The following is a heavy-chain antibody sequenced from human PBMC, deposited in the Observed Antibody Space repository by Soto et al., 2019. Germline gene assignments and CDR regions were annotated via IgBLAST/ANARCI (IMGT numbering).Heavy chain of an antibody. J-gene: IGHJ4*02. Sequence: LSLTCTVSGYSIRNGYYWGWIRQPPGKGLEWIGTIYHSGSTYYNPSLKSRVTISVDTSKNHFSLKLSSVTPADTAVYHCARARFCTSTSCYHYFDFWGQGTLVTVSS. V-gene: IGHV4-38-2*02. D-gene: IGHD2-2*01. CDR1: GYSIRNGYY. CDR2: IYHSGST. CDR3: ARARFCTSTSCYHYFDF.